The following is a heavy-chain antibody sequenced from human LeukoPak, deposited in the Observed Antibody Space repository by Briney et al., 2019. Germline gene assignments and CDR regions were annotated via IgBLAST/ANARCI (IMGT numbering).Heavy chain of an antibody. J-gene: IGHJ4*02. Sequence: SETLSLTCTVSGGSISSYYWSWIRQPAGKGLEWIGRIYTSGSTNYNPPLKSRVTMSVDTSKNQFSLKLSSVTAADTAVYYCARVTDYHRSFDYWDQGTLVTVSS. CDR2: IYTSGST. CDR1: GGSISSYY. CDR3: ARVTDYHRSFDY. V-gene: IGHV4-4*07. D-gene: IGHD4-11*01.